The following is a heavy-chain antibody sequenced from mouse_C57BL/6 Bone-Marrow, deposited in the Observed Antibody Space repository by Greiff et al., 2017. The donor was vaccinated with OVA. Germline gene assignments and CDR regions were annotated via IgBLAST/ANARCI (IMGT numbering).Heavy chain of an antibody. CDR3: ARDDYDDYYAMDY. J-gene: IGHJ4*01. CDR2: INPYNGGT. D-gene: IGHD2-4*01. CDR1: GYTFTDYY. Sequence: EVKLQESGPVLVKPGASVKMSCKASGYTFTDYYMNWVKQSHGKSLEWIGVINPYNGGTSYNQKFKGKATLTVDKSSSTAYMELNSLTSEDSAVYYCARDDYDDYYAMDYWGQGTSVTVSS. V-gene: IGHV1-19*01.